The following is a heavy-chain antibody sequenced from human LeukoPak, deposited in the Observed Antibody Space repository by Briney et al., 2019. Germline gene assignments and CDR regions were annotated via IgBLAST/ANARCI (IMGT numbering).Heavy chain of an antibody. J-gene: IGHJ4*02. CDR3: ARGPSVNAMATIYVY. D-gene: IGHD5-24*01. V-gene: IGHV4-34*01. Sequence: SETLSLTRAVYGGSFSGYYWSWIRRPPGKGLEWGGEINHSGSTNYNPSLKSRVPISVDPSKTQSSLKLSSVTAADPAVYYCARGPSVNAMATIYVYWGQGTLVTVSS. CDR1: GGSFSGYY. CDR2: INHSGST.